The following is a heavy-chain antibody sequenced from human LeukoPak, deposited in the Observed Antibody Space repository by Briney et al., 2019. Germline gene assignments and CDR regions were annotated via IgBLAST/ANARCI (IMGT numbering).Heavy chain of an antibody. CDR2: VSGSGGNT. V-gene: IGHV3-23*01. D-gene: IGHD1-26*01. J-gene: IGHJ4*02. CDR1: GFTFSSYA. CDR3: AKGTGLLHYFDY. Sequence: PGGSLRLSCAASGFTFSSYAMSWVRQAPGKGLEWVSAVSGSGGNTYYADSVKGRFTISRDNSKNTLYLQMNSLRAEDTAVYYCAKGTGLLHYFDYWGQGTLVTVSS.